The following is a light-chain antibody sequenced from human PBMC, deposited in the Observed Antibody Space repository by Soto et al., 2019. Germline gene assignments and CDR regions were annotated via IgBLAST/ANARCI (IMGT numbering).Light chain of an antibody. CDR3: QQYGSSPRT. CDR1: QSVSSSY. V-gene: IGKV3-20*01. J-gene: IGKJ1*01. Sequence: EIVLTQSPGTLSLSPGERATLSCRASQSVSSSYLAWYQQKPDQAPRLLIYGASSRATGIPDRFSGSGSGTDFTLTISRLEPEDCAVYYCQQYGSSPRTFGQGTKVEIK. CDR2: GAS.